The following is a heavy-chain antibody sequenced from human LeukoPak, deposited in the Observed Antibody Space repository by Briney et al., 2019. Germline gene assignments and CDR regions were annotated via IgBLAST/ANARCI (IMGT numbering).Heavy chain of an antibody. J-gene: IGHJ4*02. V-gene: IGHV4-4*07. CDR2: IYTSGST. D-gene: IGHD2-15*01. Sequence: SETPSLTCTVSGGSISNYYCSWIRQPAGKGLEWIGRIYTSGSTNYNPSLKSRVTMSIDTSKNQFSLNLSSVTAADTAVYFCARVGYCSGGSCDSYFDYWGQGNLVTVSS. CDR3: ARVGYCSGGSCDSYFDY. CDR1: GGSISNYY.